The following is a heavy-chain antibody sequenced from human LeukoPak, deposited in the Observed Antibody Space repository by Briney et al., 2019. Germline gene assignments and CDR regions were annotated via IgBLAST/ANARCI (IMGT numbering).Heavy chain of an antibody. CDR1: GFTFSSYA. CDR3: ATTLDYYDSSGYVMYYFDY. J-gene: IGHJ4*02. Sequence: GGSLRLSCAASGFTFSSYAMSWVRQAPGKGLEWVSAIRGSGGSTYYADSVKGRFTISRDNSKNTLYLQMNSLRAEDTAVYYCATTLDYYDSSGYVMYYFDYWGQGTLATVSS. CDR2: IRGSGGST. V-gene: IGHV3-23*01. D-gene: IGHD3-22*01.